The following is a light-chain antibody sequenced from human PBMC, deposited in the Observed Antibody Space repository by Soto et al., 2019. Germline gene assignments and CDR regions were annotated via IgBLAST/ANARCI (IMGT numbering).Light chain of an antibody. V-gene: IGLV2-14*01. CDR3: SSYTSSSTYV. CDR2: EVS. J-gene: IGLJ1*01. Sequence: QSVLTQPASVSGSPGQSITISCTGTSSDVGGYNYVSWYQQHPGKAPKLMIYEVSNRPSGVSNRFYGSKSGNTASLTISGLQAEDEADYYCSSYTSSSTYVFGTGTKVTV. CDR1: SSDVGGYNY.